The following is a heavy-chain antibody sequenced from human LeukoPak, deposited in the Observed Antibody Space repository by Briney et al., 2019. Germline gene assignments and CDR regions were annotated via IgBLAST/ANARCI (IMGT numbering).Heavy chain of an antibody. CDR1: GGTFGSYA. V-gene: IGHV1-69*13. D-gene: IGHD3-10*01. CDR3: ARVYYYGSGSYQRFDP. Sequence: EASVKVSCKASGGTFGSYAISWVRQAPGQGLEWMGGIIPIFGTANYAQKFQGRVTITADESTSTAYMELSSLRSEDTAVYYCARVYYYGSGSYQRFDPWGQGTLVTVSS. J-gene: IGHJ5*02. CDR2: IIPIFGTA.